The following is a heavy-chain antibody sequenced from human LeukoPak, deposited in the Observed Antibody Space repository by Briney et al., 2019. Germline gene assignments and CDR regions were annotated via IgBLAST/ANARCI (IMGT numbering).Heavy chain of an antibody. J-gene: IGHJ4*02. V-gene: IGHV4-59*01. Sequence: SETLSLTCAVSGDSISSYYWSWIRRPPGKGLEWIGYIYYSGNTNYNPSLKSRVTMSVDTSRNQFSLELTSVTAADTAVYYCATAPGGSYPYYFDHWGQGTLVTISS. D-gene: IGHD2-15*01. CDR3: ATAPGGSYPYYFDH. CDR1: GDSISSYY. CDR2: IYYSGNT.